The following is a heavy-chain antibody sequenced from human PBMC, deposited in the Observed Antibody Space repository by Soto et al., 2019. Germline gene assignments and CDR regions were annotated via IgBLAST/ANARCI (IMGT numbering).Heavy chain of an antibody. Sequence: GASVKVSCKASGGTFSSYAISWVRQAPGQGLEWMGGIIPIFGTANYAQKFQGRVTITADESTSTAYMELSSLRSEDTAVYYRAKLADHGSGSNGPRTKYYYYYYGMDVWGQGTTVTVSS. CDR1: GGTFSSYA. CDR2: IIPIFGTA. CDR3: AKLADHGSGSNGPRTKYYYYYYGMDV. J-gene: IGHJ6*02. V-gene: IGHV1-69*13. D-gene: IGHD3-10*01.